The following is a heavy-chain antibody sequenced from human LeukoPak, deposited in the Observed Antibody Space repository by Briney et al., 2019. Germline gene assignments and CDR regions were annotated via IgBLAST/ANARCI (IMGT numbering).Heavy chain of an antibody. V-gene: IGHV3-48*01. D-gene: IGHD2-2*01. Sequence: GGSLRLSCAASGFTFSSYEMNWVRQAPGKGLEWVSYISSSSSTIYYADSVKGRFTISRDNAKNSLYLQMNSLRAEDTAVYYCARDLVRYCSSIRCYAKSPFDYWGQGTLVTVSS. CDR3: ARDLVRYCSSIRCYAKSPFDY. CDR2: ISSSSSTI. CDR1: GFTFSSYE. J-gene: IGHJ4*02.